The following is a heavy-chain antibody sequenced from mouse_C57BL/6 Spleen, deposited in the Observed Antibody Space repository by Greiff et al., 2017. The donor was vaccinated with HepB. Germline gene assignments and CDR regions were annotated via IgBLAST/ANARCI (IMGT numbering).Heavy chain of an antibody. V-gene: IGHV5-6*01. Sequence: EVQLQESGGDLVKPGGSLKLSCAASGFTFSSYGMSWVRQTPDKRLEWVATISSGGSYTYYPDSVKGRFTISRDNAKNTLYLQMSSLKSEDTAMYYCARQMVTTGGSFAYWGQGTLVTVSA. CDR2: ISSGGSYT. D-gene: IGHD2-2*01. CDR3: ARQMVTTGGSFAY. CDR1: GFTFSSYG. J-gene: IGHJ3*01.